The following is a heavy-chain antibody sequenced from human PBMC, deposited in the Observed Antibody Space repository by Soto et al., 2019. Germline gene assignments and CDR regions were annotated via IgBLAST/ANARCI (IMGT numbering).Heavy chain of an antibody. Sequence: VQLVESGGGLVQPGRSLRLSCAASGFTFDDYAMHWVRQAPGKGLEWVSGISWNSGSIGYADSVKGRFTISRDNAKNSLYLQMNSLRAEDTALYYCAKNSLAAADFYGMDVWGQGTTVTVSS. CDR2: ISWNSGSI. D-gene: IGHD6-13*01. J-gene: IGHJ6*02. CDR3: AKNSLAAADFYGMDV. CDR1: GFTFDDYA. V-gene: IGHV3-9*01.